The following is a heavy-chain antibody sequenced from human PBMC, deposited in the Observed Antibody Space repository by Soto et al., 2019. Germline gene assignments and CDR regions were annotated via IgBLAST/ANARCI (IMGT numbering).Heavy chain of an antibody. Sequence: PGGSLRLSCAASGFTFSSYAISWGRQAPGKGLEWVSAISGSGGSTYYADSVKGRFTISRDDPKNTLYLQMNSLRAEDTAVYYCAKEGRELLPIRCDSWGQGTLVTVSS. J-gene: IGHJ4*02. CDR3: AKEGRELLPIRCDS. D-gene: IGHD1-26*01. CDR2: ISGSGGST. CDR1: GFTFSSYA. V-gene: IGHV3-23*01.